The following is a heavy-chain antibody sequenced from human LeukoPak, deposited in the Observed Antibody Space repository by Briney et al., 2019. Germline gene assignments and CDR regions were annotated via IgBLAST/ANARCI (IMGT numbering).Heavy chain of an antibody. CDR2: FDPEDGET. V-gene: IGHV1-69-2*01. CDR1: GYTFTDYY. J-gene: IGHJ4*02. D-gene: IGHD3-22*01. CDR3: ATMAGVVVITTFDY. Sequence: GASVKVSCKASGYTFTDYYMHWVQQSPGKGLEWMGRFDPEDGETIYAEKFQGRVTITADTSTDTAYMELSSLRSEDTAVYYCATMAGVVVITTFDYWGQGTLVTVSS.